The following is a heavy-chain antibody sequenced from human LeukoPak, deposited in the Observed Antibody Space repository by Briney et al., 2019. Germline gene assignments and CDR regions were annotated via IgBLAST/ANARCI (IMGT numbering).Heavy chain of an antibody. D-gene: IGHD6-6*01. V-gene: IGHV4-39*01. CDR1: GGSISSGGYY. Sequence: SETLSLTCTVSGGSISSGGYYWSWIRQPPGKGLEWIGSIYYSGSTYYNPSLKSRVTISVDTAKNQFSLKMRFVTAADTAVYYCARRGSSSAGYAMDVWGQGTTVTVSS. CDR3: ARRGSSSAGYAMDV. CDR2: IYYSGST. J-gene: IGHJ6*02.